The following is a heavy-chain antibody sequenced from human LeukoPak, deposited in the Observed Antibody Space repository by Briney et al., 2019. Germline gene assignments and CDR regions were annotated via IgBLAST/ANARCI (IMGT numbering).Heavy chain of an antibody. CDR1: GFTFSSYA. V-gene: IGHV3-30*04. CDR2: ISYDGSNK. D-gene: IGHD2-21*01. CDR3: ASKCHYCGGDH. Sequence: GGSLGLSCAASGFTFSSYAMHWVRQAPGKGLEWVAVISYDGSNKYYADSVKGRFTISRDNSKNTLYLQMNSLRAEDTAVYYCASKCHYCGGDHWSQGTLVTVSS. J-gene: IGHJ4*02.